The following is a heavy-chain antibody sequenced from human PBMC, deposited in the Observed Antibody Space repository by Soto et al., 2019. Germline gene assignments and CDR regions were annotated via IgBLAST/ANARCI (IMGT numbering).Heavy chain of an antibody. Sequence: EVQLVESGGGLVQPGRSLRLSCAASGFTFGDYAMHWVRRTPGKGLEWVSAISWNSGSRAYADSVKGRFSISRDNAKNSLYLQMNSLRPEDTALYYCTKDPYQLMVYTFDFWGQGTQVTVSS. CDR1: GFTFGDYA. D-gene: IGHD2-8*01. J-gene: IGHJ5*01. V-gene: IGHV3-9*01. CDR2: ISWNSGSR. CDR3: TKDPYQLMVYTFDF.